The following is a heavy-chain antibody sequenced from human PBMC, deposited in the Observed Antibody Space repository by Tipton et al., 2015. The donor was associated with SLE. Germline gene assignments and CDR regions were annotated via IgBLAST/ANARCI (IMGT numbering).Heavy chain of an antibody. CDR3: ARDPSPGGWYFDL. J-gene: IGHJ2*01. V-gene: IGHV4-39*02. CDR2: IYYSGST. D-gene: IGHD3-16*01. Sequence: TLSLTCTVSGGSISSSSYYWGWIRQPPGKGLEWIGSIYYSGSTYYNPSLKSRVTISVDTSKNQFSLKLSSVTAADTAVYYCARDPSPGGWYFDLWGRGTLVTVSS. CDR1: GGSISSSSYY.